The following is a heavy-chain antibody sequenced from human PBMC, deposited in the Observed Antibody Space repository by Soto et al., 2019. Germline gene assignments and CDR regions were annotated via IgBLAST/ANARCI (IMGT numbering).Heavy chain of an antibody. CDR3: ARHNCILRAPETVAFDI. J-gene: IGHJ3*02. D-gene: IGHD1-20*01. V-gene: IGHV1-18*01. Sequence: ASVKVSCKASGYTFTSYGISWVRQAPGQGLEWMGWISAYNGNTNYAQKLQGRVTMTTDTSTSTAYMELRSLRSDDTAVYYCARHNCILRAPETVAFDIRGQGTMVTVS. CDR1: GYTFTSYG. CDR2: ISAYNGNT.